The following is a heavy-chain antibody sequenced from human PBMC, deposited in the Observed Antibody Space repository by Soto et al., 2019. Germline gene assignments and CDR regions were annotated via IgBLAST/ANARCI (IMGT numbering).Heavy chain of an antibody. Sequence: ASVKVSCKASGYTFTSSAMHWVRQAPGQRLEWMGWISAGNGNTKYSQKFQGRVTITRDTSASTAYMELSSLRSEDTAVYYCARDDYDSSGYYYGWFDPWGQGTLVTVSS. J-gene: IGHJ5*02. CDR3: ARDDYDSSGYYYGWFDP. CDR2: ISAGNGNT. D-gene: IGHD3-22*01. CDR1: GYTFTSSA. V-gene: IGHV1-3*01.